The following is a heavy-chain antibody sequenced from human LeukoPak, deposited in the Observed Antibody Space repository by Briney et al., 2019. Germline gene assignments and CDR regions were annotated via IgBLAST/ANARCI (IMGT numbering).Heavy chain of an antibody. CDR3: ARYSSGYSTYFDY. CDR2: MYSGGST. Sequence: PGGPLRLSCAASGFTVSSNYISWVRQAPGKGLEWVSIMYSGGSTYYADSVKGRFTNSRDNSKNTLYLQMNSLRAEDTAVYYCARYSSGYSTYFDYWGQGTLVTVSS. J-gene: IGHJ4*02. D-gene: IGHD3-22*01. V-gene: IGHV3-66*01. CDR1: GFTVSSNY.